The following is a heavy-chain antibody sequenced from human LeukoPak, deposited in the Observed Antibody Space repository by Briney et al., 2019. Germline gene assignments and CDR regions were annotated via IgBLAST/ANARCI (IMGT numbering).Heavy chain of an antibody. Sequence: ASVKVSCKASGYTFTSYDIHWVRQATGQGLEWMGWMNPNSGNTGYAQKFQGRVTMTRNTSISTAYMELSSLRSEDTAVYYCARVGYYYDSSGYCYFDYWGQGTLVTVSS. D-gene: IGHD3-22*01. CDR2: MNPNSGNT. CDR1: GYTFTSYD. V-gene: IGHV1-8*01. CDR3: ARVGYYYDSSGYCYFDY. J-gene: IGHJ4*02.